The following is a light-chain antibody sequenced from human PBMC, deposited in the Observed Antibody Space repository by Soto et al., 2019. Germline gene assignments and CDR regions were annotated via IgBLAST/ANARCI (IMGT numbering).Light chain of an antibody. V-gene: IGLV1-40*01. CDR2: VSR. Sequence: QAVVTQPPSVSGAPGQRVTISCSGSSSNIGAGYDVHWYQQLPGTAPRLLIYVSRNRPSGVPDRISGSKSGTSASLAISGLRSEDEADYYCAAWDDRLSGLVFGRGTKLTVL. CDR3: AAWDDRLSGLV. CDR1: SSNIGAGYD. J-gene: IGLJ2*01.